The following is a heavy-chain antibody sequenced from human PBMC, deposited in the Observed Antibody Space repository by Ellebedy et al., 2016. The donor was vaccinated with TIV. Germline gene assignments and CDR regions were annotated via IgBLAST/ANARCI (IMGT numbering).Heavy chain of an antibody. CDR3: ASPRTHGRGRVYYYGMDV. J-gene: IGHJ6*02. CDR2: MNPNSGNT. CDR1: GYTFTDYD. Sequence: AASVKVSCKASGYTFTDYDINWVRQATGQGLEWLGWMNPNSGNTGYAQKFQGRVTMTRDTSTSTVYMELSSLRSEDTAVYYCASPRTHGRGRVYYYGMDVWGQGTTVTVSS. V-gene: IGHV1-8*01. D-gene: IGHD3-10*01.